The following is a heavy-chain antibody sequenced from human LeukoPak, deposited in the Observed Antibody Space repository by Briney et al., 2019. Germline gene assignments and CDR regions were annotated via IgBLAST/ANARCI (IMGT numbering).Heavy chain of an antibody. Sequence: PGGSLRLSCAASGFTLSSYSMNWVRQAPGKGLEWVSSISSSSSYIYYADSVKGRFTISRDNAKNSLYLQMNSLRAEDTAVYYCARDAAEAGIAVAGDFDYWGQGTLVTVSS. CDR2: ISSSSSYI. CDR3: ARDAAEAGIAVAGDFDY. CDR1: GFTLSSYS. D-gene: IGHD6-19*01. V-gene: IGHV3-21*01. J-gene: IGHJ4*02.